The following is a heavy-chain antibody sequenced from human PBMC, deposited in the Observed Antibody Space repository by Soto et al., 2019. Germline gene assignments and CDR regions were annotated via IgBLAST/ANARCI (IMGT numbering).Heavy chain of an antibody. Sequence: HVQLVESGGGVVQPGGSLRLSCAASGFTFNIYAMHWVRQAPGKGLEWVAVISYDGSNKYYGDSVKGRFTISRDNSKNTLYLQMNSLRAEDTAVYYCARDYLQENPRGLVGWGQGTLVTVSS. CDR1: GFTFNIYA. CDR2: ISYDGSNK. J-gene: IGHJ4*02. CDR3: ARDYLQENPRGLVG. D-gene: IGHD2-21*01. V-gene: IGHV3-30-3*01.